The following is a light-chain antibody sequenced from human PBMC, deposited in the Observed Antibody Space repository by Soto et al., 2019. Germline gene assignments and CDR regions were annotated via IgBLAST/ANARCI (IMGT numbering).Light chain of an antibody. CDR2: EVN. Sequence: QSDLTQPPSASGSPGQSVTISCTGTSGDVGGYNYVSWYQQHPGKAPKLVIFEVNKRPSGVPDRFSGSKSGNTASLTVSGLQTEDEADYYCNSYAGSNSFVFGTGTKLTVL. J-gene: IGLJ1*01. V-gene: IGLV2-8*01. CDR1: SGDVGGYNY. CDR3: NSYAGSNSFV.